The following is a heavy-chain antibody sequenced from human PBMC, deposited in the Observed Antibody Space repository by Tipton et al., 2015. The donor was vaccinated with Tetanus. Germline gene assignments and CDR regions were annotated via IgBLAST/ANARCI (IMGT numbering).Heavy chain of an antibody. CDR3: ARDFRPIFGVAHPFDS. V-gene: IGHV3-23*01. Sequence: SLRLSCAASGFSFSSYAMTWVRQAPGRGLEWVSAISGSGEGKFYADSVKGRFTICRDNAKNSLYLQMNGLRDDDTAVYFCARDFRPIFGVAHPFDSWGQGALVTVSS. D-gene: IGHD3-3*01. CDR1: GFSFSSYA. J-gene: IGHJ5*01. CDR2: ISGSGEGK.